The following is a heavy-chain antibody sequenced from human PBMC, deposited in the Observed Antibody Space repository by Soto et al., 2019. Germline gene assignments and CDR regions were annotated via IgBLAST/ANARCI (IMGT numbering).Heavy chain of an antibody. Sequence: SVKVSCKASGYTFTSYCIGWVRQAGGQGLEWMGWISAYNGNTNYAQKLQGRVTMTTDTSTSTAYMELRSLSSDDTAVYYCAREAERGYSYGYPFDYWGQGTLVTVSS. J-gene: IGHJ4*02. CDR2: ISAYNGNT. CDR3: AREAERGYSYGYPFDY. D-gene: IGHD5-18*01. V-gene: IGHV1-18*01. CDR1: GYTFTSYC.